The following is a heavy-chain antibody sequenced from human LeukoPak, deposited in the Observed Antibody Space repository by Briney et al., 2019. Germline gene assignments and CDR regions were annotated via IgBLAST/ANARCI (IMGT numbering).Heavy chain of an antibody. V-gene: IGHV4-31*03. CDR2: IYYSGST. D-gene: IGHD4-11*01. CDR3: ARVRGSTVTTQYYFDY. Sequence: SETLSLTCTVSGGSISSGGYYWSWIRQHPGKGLEWIGYIYYSGSTYYNPSLKSRVTISVDTSKNQFSLKLSSVTAADTAVYYCARVRGSTVTTQYYFDYWGQGTLVTVPS. CDR1: GGSISSGGYY. J-gene: IGHJ4*02.